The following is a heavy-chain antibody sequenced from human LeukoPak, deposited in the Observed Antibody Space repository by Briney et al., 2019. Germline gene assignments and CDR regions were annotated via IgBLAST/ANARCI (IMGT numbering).Heavy chain of an antibody. J-gene: IGHJ3*02. CDR3: SKGGYCSGGSCGGAFDI. CDR2: ISWNSGSI. CDR1: GFTFDDYA. Sequence: GGSLRLSCAASGFTFDDYAMHWVRQAPGKGLEWVSGISWNSGSIGYADPVKGRFTISRDNAKNSLYLQMNSLRAEDTALYYCSKGGYCSGGSCGGAFDIWGQGTMVTVSS. D-gene: IGHD2-15*01. V-gene: IGHV3-9*01.